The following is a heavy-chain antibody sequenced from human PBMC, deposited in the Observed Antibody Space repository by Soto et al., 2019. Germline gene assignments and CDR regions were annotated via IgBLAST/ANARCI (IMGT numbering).Heavy chain of an antibody. CDR3: ARGLVWYGDYSDAFDI. CDR1: GGSISSYY. J-gene: IGHJ3*02. D-gene: IGHD4-17*01. Sequence: SETRSLTCTVSGGSISSYYWSWIRQPPGKGLEWIGYIYYSGSTNYNPSLKSRVTISVDTSKNQFSLKLSSVTAADTAVYYCARGLVWYGDYSDAFDIWGQGTMVTVSS. CDR2: IYYSGST. V-gene: IGHV4-59*01.